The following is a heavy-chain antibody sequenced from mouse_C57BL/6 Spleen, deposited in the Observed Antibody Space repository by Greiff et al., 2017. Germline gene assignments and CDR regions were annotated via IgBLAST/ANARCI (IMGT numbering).Heavy chain of an antibody. Sequence: VQLQQSGAELVRPGASVTLSCKASGYTFTDYEMHWVKQTPVHGLEWIGAIDPETGGTAYNQKFKGKAILTADKSSSTAYMELRSLTSEDSAVYYCTRSYYYGSRKYYFDYWGQGTTLTVSS. CDR1: GYTFTDYE. J-gene: IGHJ2*01. CDR2: IDPETGGT. D-gene: IGHD1-1*01. CDR3: TRSYYYGSRKYYFDY. V-gene: IGHV1-15*01.